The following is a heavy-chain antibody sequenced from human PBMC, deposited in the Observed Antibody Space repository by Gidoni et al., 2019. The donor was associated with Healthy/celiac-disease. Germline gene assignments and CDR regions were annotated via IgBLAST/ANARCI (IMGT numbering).Heavy chain of an antibody. CDR3: ARDMTTVSNNWFDP. J-gene: IGHJ5*02. CDR1: GLTFSSYS. CDR2: ISSSSSYI. D-gene: IGHD4-17*01. V-gene: IGHV3-21*01. Sequence: EVQLVESGGGLVKPGGSLRLSCAASGLTFSSYSMNWVRQAPGKGLEWVSSISSSSSYIYYADSVKGRFTISRDNAKNSLYLQMNSLRAEDTAVYYCARDMTTVSNNWFDPWGQGTLVTVSS.